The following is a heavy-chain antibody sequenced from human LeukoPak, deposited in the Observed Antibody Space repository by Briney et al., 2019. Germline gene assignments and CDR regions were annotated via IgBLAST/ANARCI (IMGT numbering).Heavy chain of an antibody. CDR3: ARGPLHYDSSGYFPYYYYYYMDV. CDR2: IYYSGST. V-gene: IGHV4-31*03. CDR1: GGSISSGGYY. Sequence: SQTLSLTCTVSGGSISSGGYYWSWIRQHPGKGLEWIGYIYYSGSTSYNPSLNSRVTISVDTSKNQFSLKLSSVTAADTAVYYCARGPLHYDSSGYFPYYYYYYMDVWGKGTTVTVSS. D-gene: IGHD3-22*01. J-gene: IGHJ6*03.